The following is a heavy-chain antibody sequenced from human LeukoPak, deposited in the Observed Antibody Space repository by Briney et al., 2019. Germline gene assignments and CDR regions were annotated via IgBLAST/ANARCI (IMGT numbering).Heavy chain of an antibody. CDR1: GYTFSDYY. CDR3: ATLGATSFDY. CDR2: IVPHSGGT. Sequence: GSVKVSCKTSGYTFSDYYIHWVRQAPGQGLEWMGWIVPHSGGTKYAQKFQGRVTMTRDTSISTAYMELSRLRYDDTAVYYCATLGATSFDYWGQGALVTVSS. J-gene: IGHJ4*02. V-gene: IGHV1-2*02. D-gene: IGHD1-26*01.